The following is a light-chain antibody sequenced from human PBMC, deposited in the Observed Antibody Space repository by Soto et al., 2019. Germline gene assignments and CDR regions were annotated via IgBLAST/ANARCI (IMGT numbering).Light chain of an antibody. J-gene: IGKJ4*01. CDR2: AAS. Sequence: DIQMTQSPCSLSASIRHTVTIPCRASQSVVNYLSWYQQKPGTAPKLLIYAASGLQSVVPSRFSGSGFGTDFTHTISSLQPEDLATYYCQQAYRTPRTFGGGTKVDIK. V-gene: IGKV1-39*01. CDR1: QSVVNY. CDR3: QQAYRTPRT.